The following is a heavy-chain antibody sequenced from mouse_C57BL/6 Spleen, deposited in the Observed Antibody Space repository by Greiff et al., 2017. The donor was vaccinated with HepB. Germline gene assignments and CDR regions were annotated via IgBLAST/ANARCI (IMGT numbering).Heavy chain of an antibody. V-gene: IGHV2-9-1*01. Sequence: QVQLQQSGPGLVAPSQSLSITCTVSGFSLTSYAISWVRQPPGKGLEWLGVIWTGGGTNYNSALKSRLSISKDNSKSQVFLKMNSLQTDDTARYYCARSPSMVTRGDYYAMDYWGQGTSVTVSS. D-gene: IGHD2-1*01. CDR3: ARSPSMVTRGDYYAMDY. CDR1: GFSLTSYA. CDR2: IWTGGGT. J-gene: IGHJ4*01.